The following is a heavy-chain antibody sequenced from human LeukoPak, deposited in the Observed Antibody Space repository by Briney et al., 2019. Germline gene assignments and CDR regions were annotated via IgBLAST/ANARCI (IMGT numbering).Heavy chain of an antibody. Sequence: GGSLRLSCAASGFTFSSYSMTWVRQIPGKGLESVSVISASGGTTDYADSVKGRFTISRDNAKNSLYLQMSSLRAEDTAVYYCGSGYDIDYWGQGILVTVSP. CDR3: GSGYDIDY. CDR1: GFTFSSYS. CDR2: ISASGGTT. V-gene: IGHV3-23*01. J-gene: IGHJ4*02. D-gene: IGHD5-12*01.